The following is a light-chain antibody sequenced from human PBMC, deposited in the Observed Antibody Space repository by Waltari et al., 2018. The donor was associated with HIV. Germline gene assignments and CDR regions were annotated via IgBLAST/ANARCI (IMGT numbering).Light chain of an antibody. CDR2: DVS. J-gene: IGLJ3*02. V-gene: IGLV2-14*03. CDR3: SSFTSGTTWV. Sequence: QSALTQPASVSGSPGQSITISCTGTSSAIGGYDHVCWYQQHPGRAPKLKIYDVSNRPSGVSERFSGSKSGNTASLTISGLQTEDEADYYCSSFTSGTTWVFGGGTKVTVL. CDR1: SSAIGGYDH.